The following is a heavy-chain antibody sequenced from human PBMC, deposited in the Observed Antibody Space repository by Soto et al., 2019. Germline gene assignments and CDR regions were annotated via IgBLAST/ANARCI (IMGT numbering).Heavy chain of an antibody. Sequence: GESLKISCKGSGYSFAGYWITWVRQKPGKGLEWMGRIDPSDSQTYYSPSFRGHVTISADKSISTAYLQWSSLKASDTAMYYCARLSIADSGSHWGWGQGTLVTVSS. CDR1: GYSFAGYW. J-gene: IGHJ4*02. CDR3: ARLSIADSGSHWG. D-gene: IGHD1-26*01. CDR2: IDPSDSQT. V-gene: IGHV5-10-1*01.